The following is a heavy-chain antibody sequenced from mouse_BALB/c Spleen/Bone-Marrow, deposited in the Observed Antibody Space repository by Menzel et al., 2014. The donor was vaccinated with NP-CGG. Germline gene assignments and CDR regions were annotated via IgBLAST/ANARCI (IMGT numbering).Heavy chain of an antibody. Sequence: EVKLVESGGDLVKPGGSLKLSCAASGFTFSSYGMSWVRQTPDKRLEWVATISSGGSYTCYPDSVKGRLTISRDNAKNTLYLQMSSLKSEDTAMYYCARQDYDWFAYWGQGTPVTGSA. J-gene: IGHJ3*01. D-gene: IGHD2-4*01. CDR3: ARQDYDWFAY. CDR2: ISSGGSYT. V-gene: IGHV5-6*02. CDR1: GFTFSSYG.